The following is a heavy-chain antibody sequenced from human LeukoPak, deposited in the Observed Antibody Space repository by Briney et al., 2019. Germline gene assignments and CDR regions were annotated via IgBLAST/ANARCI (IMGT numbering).Heavy chain of an antibody. J-gene: IGHJ4*02. CDR1: GGSIMTTSW. V-gene: IGHV4-4*02. CDR2: VHLSRAT. Sequence: SETLSLTCAVSGGSIMTTSWWSWVRQPPGKGLEWIGEVHLSRATNYNPSLESRVSMSIDTSKNQMSLKLTSVTAADTAIYFCTRESGAFSPFGFWGQGTLVTVSS. D-gene: IGHD1-26*01. CDR3: TRESGAFSPFGF.